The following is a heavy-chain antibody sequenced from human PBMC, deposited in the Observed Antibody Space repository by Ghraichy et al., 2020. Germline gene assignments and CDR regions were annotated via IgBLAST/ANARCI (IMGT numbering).Heavy chain of an antibody. CDR2: INPNSGGT. CDR1: GYTFTGYY. V-gene: IGHV1-2*02. CDR3: ARDHSGYDARYYYGMDV. D-gene: IGHD5-12*01. Sequence: ASVKVSCKASGYTFTGYYMHWVRQAPGQGLEWMGWINPNSGGTNYAQKFQGRVTMTRDTSISTAYMELKRLRSDDTAVYYCARDHSGYDARYYYGMDVWGQGTTVTVSS. J-gene: IGHJ6*02.